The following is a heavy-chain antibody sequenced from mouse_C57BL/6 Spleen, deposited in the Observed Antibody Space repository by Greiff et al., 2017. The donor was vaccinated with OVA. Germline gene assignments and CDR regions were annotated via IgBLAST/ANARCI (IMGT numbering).Heavy chain of an antibody. CDR3: ARRGYSNYRYWYFDV. V-gene: IGHV1-50*01. Sequence: VQLQQSGAELVKPGASVKLSCKASGYTFTSYWMQWVKQRPGQGLEWIGEIDPSDSYTNYNQKFKGKATLTVDTSSSTAYMQLSSLTAEDSAVYYCARRGYSNYRYWYFDVWGTGTTVTVSS. D-gene: IGHD2-5*01. CDR2: IDPSDSYT. CDR1: GYTFTSYW. J-gene: IGHJ1*03.